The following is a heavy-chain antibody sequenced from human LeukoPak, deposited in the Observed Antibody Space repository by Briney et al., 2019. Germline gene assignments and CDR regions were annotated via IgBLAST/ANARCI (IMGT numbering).Heavy chain of an antibody. CDR1: GFTFSNVW. CDR2: IKTKTAGGNT. D-gene: IGHD1-14*01. CDR3: VKRVKSTGDY. J-gene: IGHJ4*02. Sequence: GRSLRLSCAASGFTFSNVWRNWVRQPPGKGLEWIGRIKTKTAGGNTEYTAPVKGRFTISRDDSKNTLYLQMNSLKAEDTALYYCVKRVKSTGDYWGQGTLVTVSS. V-gene: IGHV3-15*01.